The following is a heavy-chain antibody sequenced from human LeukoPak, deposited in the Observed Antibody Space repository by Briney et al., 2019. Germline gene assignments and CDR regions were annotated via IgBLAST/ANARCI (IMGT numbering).Heavy chain of an antibody. CDR1: GYTFTGYY. J-gene: IGHJ4*02. V-gene: IGHV1-46*01. Sequence: ASVKVSCKASGYTFTGYYMHWVRQAPGQGLEWMGIINPSGGSTSYAQKFQGRVTMTRDTSTSTVCMELSSLRSEDTAVYYCARSRGEVYSSGWYGGHLFDYWGQGTLVTVSS. CDR2: INPSGGST. D-gene: IGHD6-19*01. CDR3: ARSRGEVYSSGWYGGHLFDY.